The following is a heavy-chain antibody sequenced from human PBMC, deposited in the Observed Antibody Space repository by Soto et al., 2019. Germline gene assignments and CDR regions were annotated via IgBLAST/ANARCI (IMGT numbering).Heavy chain of an antibody. V-gene: IGHV1-69*08. CDR2: IIPILDTV. CDR3: ARDLYGDYGSGHFYYMDV. Sequence: QVQLVQSGAEVKKPGSSVKVSCKASGGTFSSYTIGWVRQAPGQGLEWMGRIIPILDTVNYAQKFQGRVTITADKSTSIADMELSSLRSEDTAVYYCARDLYGDYGSGHFYYMDVWGKGTAVTVSS. D-gene: IGHD4-17*01. CDR1: GGTFSSYT. J-gene: IGHJ6*03.